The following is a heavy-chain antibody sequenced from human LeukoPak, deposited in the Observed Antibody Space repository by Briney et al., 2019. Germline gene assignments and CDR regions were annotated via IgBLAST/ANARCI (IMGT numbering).Heavy chain of an antibody. CDR3: ASPGYSSGWFGVSAFDI. V-gene: IGHV4-39*01. Sequence: SETLSLTCTVSGGSISSSSYYWGWIRQPPGKGLEWIGSIYYSGSTYYNPSLKSRVTISVDTSKNQFSLKLSSVTAADTAVYYCASPGYSSGWFGVSAFDIWGQGTMVTVSS. CDR1: GGSISSSSYY. D-gene: IGHD6-19*01. J-gene: IGHJ3*02. CDR2: IYYSGST.